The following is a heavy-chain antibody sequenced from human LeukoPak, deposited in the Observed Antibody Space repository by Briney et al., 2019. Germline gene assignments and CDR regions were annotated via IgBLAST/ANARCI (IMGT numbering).Heavy chain of an antibody. J-gene: IGHJ4*02. V-gene: IGHV3-7*04. CDR3: AREGIAATGDY. CDR1: GFTFSSYW. D-gene: IGHD6-13*01. Sequence: GGSLRLSCAASGFTFSSYWMTWVRQAPGKGLEWVANIQQDGGEKYYVDSVKGRFAISRDNAKNSFYLQMNSLRVEDTGVYYCAREGIAATGDYWGQGTLVIVSS. CDR2: IQQDGGEK.